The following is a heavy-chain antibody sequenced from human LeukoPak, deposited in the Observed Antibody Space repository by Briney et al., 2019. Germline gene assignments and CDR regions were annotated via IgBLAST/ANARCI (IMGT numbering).Heavy chain of an antibody. CDR2: MNPESGNT. D-gene: IGHD5-12*01. CDR1: GYTFTSYD. J-gene: IGHJ6*03. CDR3: ARVIVYSGYDYYYYYFIAV. V-gene: IGHV1-8*03. Sequence: ASVKVSCKASGYTFTSYDINWVRQAAGQGLEWMGWMNPESGNTGYAQKFQGRVTITRNTSISTAYMELSTLRSEDTAVYYCARVIVYSGYDYYYYYFIAVWRKGTTVTVSS.